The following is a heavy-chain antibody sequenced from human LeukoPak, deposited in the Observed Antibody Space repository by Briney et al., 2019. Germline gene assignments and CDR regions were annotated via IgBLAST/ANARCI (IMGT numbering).Heavy chain of an antibody. Sequence: PGGSLRLSCAASGFTVSSNYMSWVRQAPGKGLEWVSVIYSGGSTYYADSVKGRLTISRDNSKNTLYLQMNSLRAEDTAVYYCARALVGSGYYYSSDYWGQGTLVTVSS. D-gene: IGHD3-22*01. CDR2: IYSGGST. CDR1: GFTVSSNY. J-gene: IGHJ4*02. CDR3: ARALVGSGYYYSSDY. V-gene: IGHV3-53*01.